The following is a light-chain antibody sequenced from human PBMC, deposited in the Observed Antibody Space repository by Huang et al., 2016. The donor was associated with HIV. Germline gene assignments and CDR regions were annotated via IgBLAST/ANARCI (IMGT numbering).Light chain of an antibody. CDR1: HSVDSD. J-gene: IGKJ4*01. CDR3: QQYNDWPPLT. Sequence: EIEMTQSPATLSVSPGERATLSCRASHSVDSDLAWYQQKPGQAPRLLIYDASTRATCISAKFNGTGSGTEFSLSITNLQSEDFAVYYCQQYNDWPPLTSGGGTKVEI. CDR2: DAS. V-gene: IGKV3-15*01.